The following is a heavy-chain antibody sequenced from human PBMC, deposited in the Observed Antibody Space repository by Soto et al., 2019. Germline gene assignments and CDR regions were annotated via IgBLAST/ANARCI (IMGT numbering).Heavy chain of an antibody. J-gene: IGHJ4*02. CDR1: GYTFTSYD. V-gene: IGHV1-8*01. D-gene: IGHD2-21*02. CDR2: MNPNSGNT. CDR3: ARDPIHCGGDCYALDY. Sequence: ASVKVSCKASGYTFTSYDINWVRQATGQGLEWMGWMNPNSGNTSYAQKFQGRVTMTRDTSTSTVYMELSSLRSEDTAVYYCARDPIHCGGDCYALDYWGQGTLVTVSS.